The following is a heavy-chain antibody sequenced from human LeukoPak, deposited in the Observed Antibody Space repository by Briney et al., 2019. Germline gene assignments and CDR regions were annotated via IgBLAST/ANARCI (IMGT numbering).Heavy chain of an antibody. CDR2: IKQDGSEK. Sequence: GGSLRLSCAASGFTFSSYWMSWVRQAPGKGLEWVANIKQDGSEKYYVDSVKGRFTISRDNAKNSLYLQMNSLKAEDTAVYYCVRGFPYSSGFYGDYLGQGTLVTVSP. J-gene: IGHJ4*02. CDR1: GFTFSSYW. CDR3: VRGFPYSSGFYGDY. D-gene: IGHD3-22*01. V-gene: IGHV3-7*03.